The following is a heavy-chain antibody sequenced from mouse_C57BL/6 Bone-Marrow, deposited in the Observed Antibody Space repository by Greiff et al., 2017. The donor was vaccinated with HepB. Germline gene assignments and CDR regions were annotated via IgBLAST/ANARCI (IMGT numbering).Heavy chain of an antibody. CDR2: IYPRSGNT. V-gene: IGHV1-81*01. J-gene: IGHJ1*03. Sequence: QVQLQQSGAELARPGASVKLSCKASGYTFTSYGISWVKQRTGQGLEWIGEIYPRSGNTYYNEKFKGKATLTADKSSSTAYMELRSLTSDDSAVYFCARWGTTVVARYFDVWGTGTTVTVSS. CDR3: ARWGTTVVARYFDV. D-gene: IGHD1-1*01. CDR1: GYTFTSYG.